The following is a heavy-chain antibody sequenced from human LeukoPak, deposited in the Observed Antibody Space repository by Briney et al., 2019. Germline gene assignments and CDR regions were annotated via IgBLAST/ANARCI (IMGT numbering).Heavy chain of an antibody. J-gene: IGHJ4*02. D-gene: IGHD6-6*01. Sequence: GGSLRLSCAASGFTFSTYGMHWVRQAPGKGLEWVAVIWYDGSNKYHADSVKGRFTISRDNSKNTVYLQMNSLRAEDTAVCYCAKDLVSGIVDYWGQGTLVTVSS. CDR1: GFTFSTYG. CDR2: IWYDGSNK. CDR3: AKDLVSGIVDY. V-gene: IGHV3-33*06.